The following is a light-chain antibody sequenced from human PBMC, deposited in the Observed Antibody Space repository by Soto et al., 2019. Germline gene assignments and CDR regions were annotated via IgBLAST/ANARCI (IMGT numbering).Light chain of an antibody. V-gene: IGKV3-15*01. CDR1: QSVGSN. CDR2: GAS. J-gene: IGKJ2*01. CDR3: QQYTNWPPYT. Sequence: EIVMTQSPATLSVSPGERATLSCRASQSVGSNLAWYQQIPGQSPRLLIYGASTRATGIPTRFSGSGSGTEFTLTISSLQSEDFAVYYCQQYTNWPPYTFGQGTKLEIK.